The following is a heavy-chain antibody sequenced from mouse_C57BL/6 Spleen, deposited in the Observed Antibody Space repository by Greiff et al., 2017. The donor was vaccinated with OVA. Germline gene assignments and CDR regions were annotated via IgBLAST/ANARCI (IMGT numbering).Heavy chain of an antibody. CDR1: GYTFTDYE. CDR2: IDPETGGT. D-gene: IGHD1-1*01. Sequence: VQGVESGAELVRPGASVTLSCKASGYTFTDYEMHWVKQTPVHGLEWIGAIDPETGGTAYNQKFKGKAILTADKSSSTAYMELRSLTSEDSAVYYCTRDGSSPWFAYWGQGTLVTVSA. V-gene: IGHV1-15*01. J-gene: IGHJ3*01. CDR3: TRDGSSPWFAY.